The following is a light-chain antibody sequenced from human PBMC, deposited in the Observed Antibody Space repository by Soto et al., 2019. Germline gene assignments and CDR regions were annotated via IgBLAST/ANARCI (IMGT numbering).Light chain of an antibody. V-gene: IGKV1-9*01. J-gene: IGKJ1*01. Sequence: IQLTQSPSSLSASVGDRFTITCRASQGISSYLAWYQQKPGKAPKLLIYAASTLQSGVPSRFSGSGSGTEFTLTISSLQPDDFATYYCQQYNSYSWTFGQGTKVDI. CDR2: AAS. CDR1: QGISSY. CDR3: QQYNSYSWT.